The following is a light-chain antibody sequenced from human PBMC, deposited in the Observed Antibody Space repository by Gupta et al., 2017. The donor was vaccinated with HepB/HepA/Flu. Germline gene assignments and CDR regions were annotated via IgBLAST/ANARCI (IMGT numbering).Light chain of an antibody. CDR3: QQYNAAPWT. Sequence: DIQMSQSPSTLSASVGDRVTITCRAIEGVGDWVAWYQQKPGNAPKLLIYRATTLEIGVPSRFSGSRSGTEFTLTISSLQPDDFVIYYCQQYNAAPWTFGLGTKVDFK. V-gene: IGKV1-5*03. CDR2: RAT. CDR1: EGVGDW. J-gene: IGKJ1*01.